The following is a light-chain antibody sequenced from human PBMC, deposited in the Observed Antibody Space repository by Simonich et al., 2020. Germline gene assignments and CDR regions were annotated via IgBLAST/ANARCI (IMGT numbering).Light chain of an antibody. CDR3: QQYYSTPPT. CDR2: WAS. J-gene: IGKJ5*01. Sequence: EIVMTQSQDSLAVSLGERATINCKSSQSVLYSSKNKNYLAWYQQKQGQPPKLLIYWASTRECGVPDRFSGSGSGTDFTLTISSLQAEDVAVYYCQQYYSTPPTFGQGTRLEIK. CDR1: QSVLYSSKNKNY. V-gene: IGKV4-1*01.